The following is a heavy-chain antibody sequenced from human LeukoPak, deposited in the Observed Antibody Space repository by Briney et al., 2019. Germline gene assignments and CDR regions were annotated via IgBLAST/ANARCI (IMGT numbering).Heavy chain of an antibody. CDR2: IGYDGSNK. CDR1: GFTFGSYG. D-gene: IGHD2-15*01. V-gene: IGHV3-33*01. Sequence: GGSLRLSLAASGFTFGSYGMHWVRQAPGRGLEWVAVIGYDGSNKYYADSVKGRFTISRDNSKNTLYLQMNSLRAEDTAVYYCARGYCSGGSCYQFDYWGQGTLVTVSS. CDR3: ARGYCSGGSCYQFDY. J-gene: IGHJ4*02.